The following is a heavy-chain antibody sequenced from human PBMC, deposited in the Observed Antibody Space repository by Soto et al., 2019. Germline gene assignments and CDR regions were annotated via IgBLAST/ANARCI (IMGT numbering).Heavy chain of an antibody. Sequence: PSETLSLTCTVSGGSLGSYWWSWIRQPPGKGLEWIGYIYYTGSTNYNPSLKSRVTISLDASKNQFSLKLNSATAADTAVYYCARGPGASGTYHYFFDYWGPGTLVTVSS. CDR1: GGSLGSYW. D-gene: IGHD3-10*01. J-gene: IGHJ4*02. V-gene: IGHV4-59*01. CDR3: ARGPGASGTYHYFFDY. CDR2: IYYTGST.